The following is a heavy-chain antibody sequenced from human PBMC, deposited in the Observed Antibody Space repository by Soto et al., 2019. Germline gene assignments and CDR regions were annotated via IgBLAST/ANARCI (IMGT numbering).Heavy chain of an antibody. CDR2: INYSGNT. V-gene: IGHV4-34*01. Sequence: QVQIQQWGAGLLKPSETLSLTCAVYVESLSGYYGNWIRQSPGKGLEWIGEINYSGNTNYNPSLKSRVTISIDTSKNQFSLKLSSVTAADTAVYYCARTRNLDVWGQGTTVIVSS. J-gene: IGHJ6*02. D-gene: IGHD1-1*01. CDR3: ARTRNLDV. CDR1: VESLSGYY.